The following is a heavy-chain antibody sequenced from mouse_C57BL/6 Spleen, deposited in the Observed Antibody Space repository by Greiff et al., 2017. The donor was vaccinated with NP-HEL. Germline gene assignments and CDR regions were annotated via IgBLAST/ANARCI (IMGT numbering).Heavy chain of an antibody. V-gene: IGHV1-69*01. J-gene: IGHJ2*01. D-gene: IGHD1-1*01. Sequence: QVQLQQPGAELVMPGASVKLSCKASGYTFTSYWMHWVKQRPGQGLEWIGEIDPSDSYTNYNQKFKGKSTLTVDKSSSTAYMQLSSLTSEDSAVYYCARRITPRFDYWGQGTTLTVSS. CDR1: GYTFTSYW. CDR3: ARRITPRFDY. CDR2: IDPSDSYT.